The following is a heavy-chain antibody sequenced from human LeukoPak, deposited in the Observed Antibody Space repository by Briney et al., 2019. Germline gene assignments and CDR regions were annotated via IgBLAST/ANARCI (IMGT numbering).Heavy chain of an antibody. CDR3: ARGLWFGELLDPAFDY. CDR1: GYTFTSYY. Sequence: ASVKVSCKASGYTFTSYYMHWVRQAPGQGLEWMGWMNPNSGNTGYAQKFQGRVTMTRNTSISTAYMELSSLRSEDTAVYYCARGLWFGELLDPAFDYWGQGTLVTVSS. CDR2: MNPNSGNT. V-gene: IGHV1-8*02. D-gene: IGHD3-10*01. J-gene: IGHJ4*02.